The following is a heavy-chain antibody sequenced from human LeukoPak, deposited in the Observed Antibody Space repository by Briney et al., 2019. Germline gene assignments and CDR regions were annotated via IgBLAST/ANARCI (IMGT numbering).Heavy chain of an antibody. CDR2: ISYSGST. CDR3: ARHNNGAFDI. V-gene: IGHV4-61*01. D-gene: IGHD1-14*01. CDR1: GGSVNSGTYY. Sequence: SETLSLTCTVSGGSVNSGTYYWTWIRQPPGKGLEWIGYISYSGSTNYNPSLKSRVTISVDTSKNQFSLKLSSVTAADTAVYYCARHNNGAFDIWGQGTMVTVSS. J-gene: IGHJ3*02.